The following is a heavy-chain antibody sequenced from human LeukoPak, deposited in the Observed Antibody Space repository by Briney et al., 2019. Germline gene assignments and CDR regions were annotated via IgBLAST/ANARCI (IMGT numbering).Heavy chain of an antibody. CDR2: IYHGGST. CDR3: ARLRTTTYYFDY. V-gene: IGHV4-4*02. J-gene: IGHJ4*02. Sequence: SGTLSLTCAVSGVSISSSAWRNWVRQPPGKGLQWIGEIYHGGSTKYNPSLKSRVTISLDKSKNQFSLRLSSVTAADTAVYYCARLRTTTYYFDYWGQGTLVTVSS. CDR1: GVSISSSAW. D-gene: IGHD1-7*01.